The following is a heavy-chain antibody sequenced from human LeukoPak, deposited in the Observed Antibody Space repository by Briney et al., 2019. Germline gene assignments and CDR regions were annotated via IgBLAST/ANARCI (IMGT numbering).Heavy chain of an antibody. CDR2: ISGPGSTT. J-gene: IGHJ4*02. V-gene: IGHV3-23*01. Sequence: PGGSLRLSCAASGFTFSGYAMTWVRQAPGQGLEWVAAISGPGSTTYYADSVKGRFTISRDNSKNTLYLQMNSLRAEDTAIYYCAKGLLTKTHGISWDPFDSWGQGTLVSVSS. D-gene: IGHD6-13*01. CDR1: GFTFSGYA. CDR3: AKGLLTKTHGISWDPFDS.